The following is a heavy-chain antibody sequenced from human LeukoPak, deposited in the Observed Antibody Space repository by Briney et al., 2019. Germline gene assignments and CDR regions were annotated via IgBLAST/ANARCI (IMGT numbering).Heavy chain of an antibody. D-gene: IGHD3-10*01. CDR3: AREGRVGYYYYYMDV. V-gene: IGHV1-2*02. J-gene: IGHJ6*03. CDR1: GYTFTGYY. Sequence: ASVKVSCKASGYTFTGYYMHWVRQAPGQGLEWMGWINPNSGGTNYAQKFQGRVTMTRDTSISTAYMELSGLRSDDTAVYYCAREGRVGYYYYYMDVWGKGTTVTVSS. CDR2: INPNSGGT.